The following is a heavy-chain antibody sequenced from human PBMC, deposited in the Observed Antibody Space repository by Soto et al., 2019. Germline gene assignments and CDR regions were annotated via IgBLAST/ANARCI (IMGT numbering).Heavy chain of an antibody. Sequence: QVQLVQSGAEVKKSGASVKVSYKPSGYSFSDYFIQWVRQAPGQGLEWVAWINPKTAATNYAKKFQGRVSLTWDTPSTTAYMELTRLRPDDTAVYYCARIKWGLNYYNGMDVWGQGTTVIVSS. J-gene: IGHJ6*02. CDR2: INPKTAAT. CDR1: GYSFSDYF. D-gene: IGHD1-26*01. CDR3: ARIKWGLNYYNGMDV. V-gene: IGHV1-2*02.